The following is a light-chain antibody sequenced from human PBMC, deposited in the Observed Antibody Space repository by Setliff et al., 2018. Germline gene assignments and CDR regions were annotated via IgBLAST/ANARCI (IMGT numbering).Light chain of an antibody. CDR2: QVN. J-gene: IGLJ1*01. Sequence: LTQPASLSRSPGQSITISCTGSNSDVETYNIVPWYQQHPGKAPKILIYQVNQRPTGVSDLFSGSKFGNTASLTISGLQAEDEADYYCLSYAGSGTYVVGRGAKVTV. CDR1: NSDVETYNI. CDR3: LSYAGSGTYV. V-gene: IGLV2-23*02.